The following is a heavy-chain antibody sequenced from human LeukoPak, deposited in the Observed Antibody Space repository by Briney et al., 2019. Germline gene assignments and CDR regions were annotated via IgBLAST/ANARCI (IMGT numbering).Heavy chain of an antibody. V-gene: IGHV3-23*01. Sequence: PGGSLRLSCAASGFTFSSYAMSWVRRAPGKGLEWVSAISGSGGSTYYADSVKGRFTISRDNSKNTLYLQMNSLRAEDTAVYYCARVRGYSGYGALVYWGQGTLVTVSS. CDR2: ISGSGGST. CDR3: ARVRGYSGYGALVY. J-gene: IGHJ4*02. D-gene: IGHD5-12*01. CDR1: GFTFSSYA.